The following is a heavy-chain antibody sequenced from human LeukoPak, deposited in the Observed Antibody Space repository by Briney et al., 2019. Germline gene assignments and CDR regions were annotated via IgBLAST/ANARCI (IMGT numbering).Heavy chain of an antibody. J-gene: IGHJ6*03. D-gene: IGHD1/OR15-1a*01. Sequence: SETLSLTCAVYGGSFSGYYWSWIRQPPGKGLEWIGEINHSGSTNYNPSLKSRVTISVDTSKNQFSLKLSSVTAEDTAVYYCARVPRDWTKTLYYYYYYMDVWGKGTTVTISS. V-gene: IGHV4-34*01. CDR1: GGSFSGYY. CDR2: INHSGST. CDR3: ARVPRDWTKTLYYYYYYMDV.